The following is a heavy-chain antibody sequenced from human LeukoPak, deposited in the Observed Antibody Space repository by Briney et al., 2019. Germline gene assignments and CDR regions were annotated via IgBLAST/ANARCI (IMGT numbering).Heavy chain of an antibody. V-gene: IGHV4-30-2*01. CDR2: IYHSGST. J-gene: IGHJ3*02. Sequence: SETLSLTCTVSGGSISSGGYYWSWIRQPPGKGLEWIGYIYHSGSTYYNPSLKSRVTISVDRSKNQFSLKLSSVTAADTAVYYCARFGLDWEVVGAFDIWGQGTMVTVSS. D-gene: IGHD1-26*01. CDR3: ARFGLDWEVVGAFDI. CDR1: GGSISSGGYY.